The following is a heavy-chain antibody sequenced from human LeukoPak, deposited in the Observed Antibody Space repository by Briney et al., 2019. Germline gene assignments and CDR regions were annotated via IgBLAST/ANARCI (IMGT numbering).Heavy chain of an antibody. CDR1: GGTFNNYA. V-gene: IGHV1-2*02. J-gene: IGHJ4*02. CDR3: ARGNNYGSGSLFYG. Sequence: ASVKVSCKASGGTFNNYAINWVRQAPGQGLEWMGWIDPSTGGTNYAQNFQGRVTMTRDTSTTTVYMELSSLKSDDTAVYHCARGNNYGSGSLFYGWGQGTLVTVSS. CDR2: IDPSTGGT. D-gene: IGHD3-10*01.